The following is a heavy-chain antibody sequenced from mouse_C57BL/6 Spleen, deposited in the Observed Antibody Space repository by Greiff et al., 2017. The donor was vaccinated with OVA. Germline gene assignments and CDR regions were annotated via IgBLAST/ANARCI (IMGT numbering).Heavy chain of an antibody. Sequence: QVQLQQPGAELVWPGSSVKLSCKASGYTFTSYWMDWVKQRPGQGLEWIGNIFPSDSETHYNQKFKDKATLTVDKSSSTAYMQLSSLTSEDSAVYYCAREIGDDYYGSHAMDYWGQGTSVTVSS. D-gene: IGHD1-1*01. J-gene: IGHJ4*01. CDR3: AREIGDDYYGSHAMDY. CDR2: IFPSDSET. CDR1: GYTFTSYW. V-gene: IGHV1-61*01.